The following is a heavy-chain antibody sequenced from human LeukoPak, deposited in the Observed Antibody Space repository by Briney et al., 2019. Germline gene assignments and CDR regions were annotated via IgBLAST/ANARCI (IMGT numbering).Heavy chain of an antibody. CDR2: INDRGST. CDR3: VRDSRYGSGWFEDGLDF. Sequence: SETLCLTCTASGDSVRSYYWSWIRQPPGQGLEWLGHINDRGSTNYNPSLQGRVTISIDTSKNQSSLKVNSVTAADTAVYYCVRDSRYGSGWFEDGLDFWGQGTTVTVSS. D-gene: IGHD6-13*01. J-gene: IGHJ6*02. CDR1: GDSVRSYY. V-gene: IGHV4-59*02.